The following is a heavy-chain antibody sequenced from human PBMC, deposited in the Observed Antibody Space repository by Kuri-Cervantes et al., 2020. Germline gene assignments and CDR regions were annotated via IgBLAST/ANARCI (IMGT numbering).Heavy chain of an antibody. CDR1: GYTFTSYC. J-gene: IGHJ3*02. CDR3: ARGRITMIVVATTDAFDI. CDR2: INPSGGST. V-gene: IGHV1-46*01. Sequence: ASVKVSCKASGYTFTSYCMHWVRQAPGQGLEWMGIINPSGGSTSYAQKFQGRVTMTRDTSTSTAYMELSSLRSEDTAVYYCARGRITMIVVATTDAFDIWGQGTMVTVSS. D-gene: IGHD3-22*01.